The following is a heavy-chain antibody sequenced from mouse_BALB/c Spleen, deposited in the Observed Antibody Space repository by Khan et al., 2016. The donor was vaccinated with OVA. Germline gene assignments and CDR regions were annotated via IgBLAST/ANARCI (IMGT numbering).Heavy chain of an antibody. V-gene: IGHV1S136*01. CDR2: INPYNDYT. J-gene: IGHJ3*01. CDR1: GYTFTSYV. Sequence: EVQLQQSGPELVKPGASVKMSCKASGYTFTSYVMHWVKQKPGQGLEWIGYINPYNDYTNFNEKFKGKATLTSDQSSSTPYMDLSSLTSEDSAVYDGARGVRGRQTWFAYWGQGTLGTGAA. D-gene: IGHD3-1*01. CDR3: ARGVRGRQTWFAY.